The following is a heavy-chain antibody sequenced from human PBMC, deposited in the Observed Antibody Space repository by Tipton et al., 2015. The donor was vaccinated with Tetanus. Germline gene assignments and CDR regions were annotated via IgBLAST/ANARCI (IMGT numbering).Heavy chain of an antibody. CDR2: IYYTGST. J-gene: IGHJ5*02. CDR3: AREEVGATWWFDP. CDR1: GGSFSGYY. D-gene: IGHD1-26*01. V-gene: IGHV4-34*11. Sequence: TLSLTCAVYGGSFSGYYWTWIRQTPGKGLEWIGNIYYTGSTRNNPPLKSRVTISVDTSKNQFSLKLSSVTAADTPVCYCAREEVGATWWFDPWGRATLVAVSS.